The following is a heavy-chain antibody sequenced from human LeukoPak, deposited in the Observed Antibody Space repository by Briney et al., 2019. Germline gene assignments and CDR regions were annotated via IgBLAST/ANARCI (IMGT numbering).Heavy chain of an antibody. CDR2: IRYDGSNK. D-gene: IGHD6-19*01. Sequence: GGSLRLSCAASGFTFSSYGMHWVRQAPGKGLEWVAFIRYDGSNKYYADSVKGRFTISRDNSKNTLYLQMNSLRAEDTAVYYCAKDRSSSGWKTLFDYWGQGTLVTVSS. J-gene: IGHJ4*02. CDR3: AKDRSSSGWKTLFDY. V-gene: IGHV3-30*02. CDR1: GFTFSSYG.